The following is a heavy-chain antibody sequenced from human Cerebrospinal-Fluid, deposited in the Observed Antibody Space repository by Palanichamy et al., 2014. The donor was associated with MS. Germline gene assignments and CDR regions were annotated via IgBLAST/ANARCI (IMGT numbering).Heavy chain of an antibody. CDR3: ARDRSHLQIPDAFDI. V-gene: IGHV1-3*04. CDR1: GYIFSDYA. Sequence: QVQLVQSGAEVKKPGASVKVSYKASGYIFSDYAIHWVRQAPGQNFEWMGWINTGNGKTQYSQKFQGRVTIIRDTSANTAYLDVGSLRSEDTAVYYCARDRSHLQIPDAFDIWGQGTMVTVSA. J-gene: IGHJ3*02. CDR2: INTGNGKT.